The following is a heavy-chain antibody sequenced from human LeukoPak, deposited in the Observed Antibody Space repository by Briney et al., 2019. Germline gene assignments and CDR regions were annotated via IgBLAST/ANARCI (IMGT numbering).Heavy chain of an antibody. Sequence: GESLKISCKGFGYSFTTYWIGWVRRMPGKGLEWMGIIYPGDSDTRYNPSLQGQVTISVDKSISTAYLQWSSLQVSDTAIYYCARGDRSGWYGLRDLWGQGTLVTVSS. V-gene: IGHV5-51*01. CDR3: ARGDRSGWYGLRDL. D-gene: IGHD6-19*01. J-gene: IGHJ4*02. CDR1: GYSFTTYW. CDR2: IYPGDSDT.